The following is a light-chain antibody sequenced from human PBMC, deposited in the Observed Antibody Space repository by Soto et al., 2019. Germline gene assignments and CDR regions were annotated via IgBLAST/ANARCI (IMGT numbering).Light chain of an antibody. J-gene: IGLJ1*01. V-gene: IGLV2-14*01. CDR3: SSYTSSSTLLYV. CDR2: DVS. Sequence: QSVLTQPASVSGSPGQSITISCTGTSSDVGGYNYVSWYQQHPGKAPKLMIYDVSNRPSGVSNRFSGSKSGNTASLTISGLQAEDDADYYCSSYTSSSTLLYVFGTGTKV. CDR1: SSDVGGYNY.